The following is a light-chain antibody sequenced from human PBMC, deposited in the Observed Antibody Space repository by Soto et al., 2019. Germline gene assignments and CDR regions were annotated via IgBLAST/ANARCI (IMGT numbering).Light chain of an antibody. CDR1: QSVSSSY. CDR3: QQYGSSPHT. Sequence: EIVLTQSPGTPSLSPGERATLSCRASQSVSSSYLAWYQHKPGQAPRLLIYGASSRATGIPDRFSGSGSGTDFTLTISRLEPEDCAVYYCQQYGSSPHTFGQGTKLEIK. CDR2: GAS. V-gene: IGKV3-20*01. J-gene: IGKJ2*01.